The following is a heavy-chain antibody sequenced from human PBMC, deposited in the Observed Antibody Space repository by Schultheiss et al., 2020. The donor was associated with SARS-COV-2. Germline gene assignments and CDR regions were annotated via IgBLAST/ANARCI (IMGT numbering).Heavy chain of an antibody. CDR1: GGSFSGYY. CDR2: INHSGST. Sequence: SETLSLTCAVYGGSFSGYYWSWIRQPPGKGLEWIGEINHSGSTNYNPSLKSRVTISVDTSKNQFSLKLSSVTAADTAVYYCARDGGYDFWSGYRNRYYYGMDVWGQGTTVTVLL. V-gene: IGHV4-34*01. J-gene: IGHJ6*02. CDR3: ARDGGYDFWSGYRNRYYYGMDV. D-gene: IGHD3-3*01.